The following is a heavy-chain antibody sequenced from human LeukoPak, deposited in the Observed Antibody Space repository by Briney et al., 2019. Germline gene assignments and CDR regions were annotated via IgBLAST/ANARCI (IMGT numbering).Heavy chain of an antibody. V-gene: IGHV3-7*03. Sequence: GGSLRLSCAASGFTFSSYWMRWVRQAPGKGLEWVANIKQDGSEKYYVDSVKGRFTISRDNAKNSLYLQMNSLRAEDTAVYYCASGVRGVILLDYWGQGTLVTVSS. CDR1: GFTFSSYW. J-gene: IGHJ4*02. CDR2: IKQDGSEK. CDR3: ASGVRGVILLDY. D-gene: IGHD3-10*01.